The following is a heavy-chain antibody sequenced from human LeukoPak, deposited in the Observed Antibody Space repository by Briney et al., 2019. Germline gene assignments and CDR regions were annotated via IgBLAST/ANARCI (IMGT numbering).Heavy chain of an antibody. CDR2: ISGSGGST. CDR3: AKDPLIDGYNWIYFDY. V-gene: IGHV3-23*01. CDR1: GFTFSSYA. D-gene: IGHD5-24*01. J-gene: IGHJ4*02. Sequence: QTGGSLRLSCAASGFTFSSYAMSWVRQAPGKGLEWVSAISGSGGSTYYADSVKGRFTISRDNSKNTLYLQMNSLRAEDTAVYYCAKDPLIDGYNWIYFDYWGQGTLVTVSS.